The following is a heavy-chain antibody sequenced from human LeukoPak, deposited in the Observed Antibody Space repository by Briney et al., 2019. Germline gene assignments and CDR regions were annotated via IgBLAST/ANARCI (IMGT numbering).Heavy chain of an antibody. J-gene: IGHJ6*02. CDR3: ASPYYDILTGYSTYYYYYGMDV. V-gene: IGHV3-23*01. D-gene: IGHD3-9*01. CDR1: GFTFSSYA. Sequence: GGSLRLSCAASGFTFSSYAMSWVRQAPGKGLEWVSATSGSGGSTYYADSVKGRFTISRDNSKNTLYLQMNSLGAEDTAVYYCASPYYDILTGYSTYYYYYGMDVRGQGTTVTVSS. CDR2: TSGSGGST.